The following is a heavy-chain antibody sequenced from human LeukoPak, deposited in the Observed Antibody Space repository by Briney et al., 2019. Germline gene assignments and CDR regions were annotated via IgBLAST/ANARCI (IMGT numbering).Heavy chain of an antibody. CDR1: GFTFSSYA. V-gene: IGHV3-23*01. J-gene: IGHJ5*02. CDR3: TTEAGTIFEVGERDNWSDP. D-gene: IGHD3-3*01. Sequence: GGSLRLSCAASGFTFSSYAMSWVRQAPGKGLEWVSAISGSGGSTYYVDSVKGRFTISRDNAKNSLYLQMNSLKTEDTAVYYCTTEAGTIFEVGERDNWSDPWGQGTLVTVSS. CDR2: ISGSGGST.